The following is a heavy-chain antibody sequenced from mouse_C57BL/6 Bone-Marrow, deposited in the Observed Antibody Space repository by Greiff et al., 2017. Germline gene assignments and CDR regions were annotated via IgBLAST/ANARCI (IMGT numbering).Heavy chain of an antibody. CDR2: ISDGGSYT. CDR3: ARVVYYYGSSFDY. CDR1: GFTFSSYA. D-gene: IGHD1-1*01. Sequence: EVKLMESGGGLVKPGGSLKLSCAASGFTFSSYAMSWVRQTPEKRLEWVATISDGGSYTYYPDNVKGRFTISRDNAKNNLYLHMSHLKSEDTAMYYCARVVYYYGSSFDYWGQGTTLTVSA. V-gene: IGHV5-4*03. J-gene: IGHJ2*01.